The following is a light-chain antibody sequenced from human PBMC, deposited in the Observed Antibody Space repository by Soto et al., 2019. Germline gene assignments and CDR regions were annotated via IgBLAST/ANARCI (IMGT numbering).Light chain of an antibody. Sequence: DILMTQSPSSLSASIGARVTITCQARHSISTYVNWYQQKPGKAPQLLIYGASSLQSRVPSRFSGRGSGTDFTLTIRSLQPEDFATYYSQQSYSNPNTFGQATKVQI. CDR3: QQSYSNPNT. V-gene: IGKV1-39*01. CDR1: HSISTY. CDR2: GAS. J-gene: IGKJ1*01.